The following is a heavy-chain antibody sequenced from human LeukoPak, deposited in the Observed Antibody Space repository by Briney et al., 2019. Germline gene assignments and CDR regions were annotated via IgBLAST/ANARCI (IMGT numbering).Heavy chain of an antibody. CDR1: GYALTELS. CDR3: ATERLDYGDYLRPLGY. CDR2: FDPEDGET. D-gene: IGHD4-17*01. Sequence: GASVTVSCKVSGYALTELSMHWVRQAPGKGLEWMGGFDPEDGETIYAQKFQGRVTMTEDTSTDTAYMELSSLRSEDTAVYYCATERLDYGDYLRPLGYWGQGTLVTVSS. V-gene: IGHV1-24*01. J-gene: IGHJ4*02.